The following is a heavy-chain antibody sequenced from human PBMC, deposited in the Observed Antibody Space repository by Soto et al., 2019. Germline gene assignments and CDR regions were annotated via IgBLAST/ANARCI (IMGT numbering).Heavy chain of an antibody. Sequence: SETLSLTCTVSGGSISSYYWSWIRQPPGKGLEWIGYIYYSGGTNYNPSLKSRVTISVDTSKNQFSLKLSSVTAADTAVYYCARSEGYYYGSGSYWFDPWGQGTLVTVSS. D-gene: IGHD3-10*01. V-gene: IGHV4-59*01. CDR3: ARSEGYYYGSGSYWFDP. CDR1: GGSISSYY. J-gene: IGHJ5*02. CDR2: IYYSGGT.